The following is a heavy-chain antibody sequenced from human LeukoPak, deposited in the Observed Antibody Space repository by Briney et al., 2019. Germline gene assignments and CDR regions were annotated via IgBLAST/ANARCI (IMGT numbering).Heavy chain of an antibody. Sequence: PSETLSLTCAVYGGSFSGYYWSWIRQPPGKGLEWIGEINHSGSTNYNPSLKSRVTISVDTSKNQFSLKLSSVTAADTAVYYCASTTGYYYYYMDVWGKGTTVTVSS. D-gene: IGHD1-1*01. CDR2: INHSGST. CDR3: ASTTGYYYYYMDV. CDR1: GGSFSGYY. J-gene: IGHJ6*03. V-gene: IGHV4-34*01.